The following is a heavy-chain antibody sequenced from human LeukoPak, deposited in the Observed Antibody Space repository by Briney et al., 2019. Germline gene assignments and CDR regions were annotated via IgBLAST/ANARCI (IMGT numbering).Heavy chain of an antibody. J-gene: IGHJ5*02. V-gene: IGHV1-46*01. CDR1: GYSLTSYF. CDR2: INPSGDGT. CDR3: ARDNSVRDTAWWFDP. D-gene: IGHD2-21*02. Sequence: ASVKVSCKASGYSLTSYFLHWVRQAPGQGLEWMGVINPSGDGTSYTQKFQGRVTMTRDMSTSTVFMELTSLRSEDTAVYFCARDNSVRDTAWWFDPWGQGTLVTVSS.